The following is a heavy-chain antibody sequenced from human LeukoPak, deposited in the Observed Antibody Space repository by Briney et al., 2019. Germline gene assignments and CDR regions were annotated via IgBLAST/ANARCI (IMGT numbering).Heavy chain of an antibody. D-gene: IGHD6-19*01. CDR3: AKEQMMYSSSPFDY. CDR2: ISTGGVNT. Sequence: PGGSLRLSCAASGLIVSSNYMSWVRQAPGKGLEWVSAISTGGVNTYYTDSVKGRFTISRDNSKNTLYLQMNSLRAEDTAVYFCAKEQMMYSSSPFDYWGQGTLVTVSA. J-gene: IGHJ4*02. CDR1: GLIVSSNY. V-gene: IGHV3-23*01.